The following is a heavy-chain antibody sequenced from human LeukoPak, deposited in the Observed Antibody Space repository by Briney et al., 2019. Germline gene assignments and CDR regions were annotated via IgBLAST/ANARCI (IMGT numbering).Heavy chain of an antibody. V-gene: IGHV3-23*01. Sequence: RGSLRLSCAASGFTFSSYAMSWVRQAPGKGLEWVSAISGSGGSTYYADSVKGRFTISRDNSKNMLYLQMNSLRAEDTAVYYCAKDAPVNIVVVPAANSWGQGTLVTVSS. D-gene: IGHD2-2*01. CDR1: GFTFSSYA. J-gene: IGHJ4*02. CDR2: ISGSGGST. CDR3: AKDAPVNIVVVPAANS.